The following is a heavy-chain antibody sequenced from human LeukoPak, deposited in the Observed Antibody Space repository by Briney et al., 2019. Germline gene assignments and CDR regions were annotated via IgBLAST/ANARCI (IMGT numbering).Heavy chain of an antibody. J-gene: IGHJ4*02. V-gene: IGHV4-59*01. Sequence: PSETLSLTCTVPGGSIRLDYWSWIRQPPGKGLEWIGYFYDTRSPKYNPSLERRVTISVDMSRNQFSLNLTSVTAADTAVYYYARGRAHYTYWGQGTLATVSS. CDR3: ARGRAHYTY. D-gene: IGHD3-3*01. CDR1: GGSIRLDY. CDR2: FYDTRSP.